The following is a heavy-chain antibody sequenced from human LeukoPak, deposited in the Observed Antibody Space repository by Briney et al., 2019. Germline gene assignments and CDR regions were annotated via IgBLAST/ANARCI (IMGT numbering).Heavy chain of an antibody. CDR3: ASMYSSGWSPKYNWFDP. V-gene: IGHV4-59*01. D-gene: IGHD6-19*01. CDR1: GGSISSYY. CDR2: IYYSGST. Sequence: TLSLTCTVSGGSISSYYWSWIRQPPGKGLEWIGYIYYSGSTNYNPSLKSRVTISVDTSKNQFSLKLSSVTAADTAVYYCASMYSSGWSPKYNWFDPWGQGTLVTVSS. J-gene: IGHJ5*02.